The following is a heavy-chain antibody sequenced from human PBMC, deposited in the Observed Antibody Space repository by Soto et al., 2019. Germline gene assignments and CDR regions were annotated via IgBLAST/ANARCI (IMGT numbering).Heavy chain of an antibody. Sequence: VGSLRLSCVGSGFSFGGYWMSWVRQAPGQGPEWVANIKEDGSERHYVDSVKGRFTISRANPENSLFLQMNNLRVEDSAIYYCAITTSTVSYWFDPWGPGTQVTVSS. J-gene: IGHJ5*02. CDR2: IKEDGSER. D-gene: IGHD4-4*01. CDR1: GFSFGGYW. V-gene: IGHV3-7*03. CDR3: AITTSTVSYWFDP.